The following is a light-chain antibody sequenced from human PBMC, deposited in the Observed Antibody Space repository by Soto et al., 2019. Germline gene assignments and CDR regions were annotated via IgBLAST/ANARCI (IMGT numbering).Light chain of an antibody. Sequence: QSALTQPASVSGSPGQSITISCTGTSSDVGGYNYFSWYQQHPGKAPKLMIYDVSNRPSGVSSRFSGSKSANTASLTISGLQAEDEADYYCSSYTSSSTLVFGGGTKLTVL. V-gene: IGLV2-14*01. CDR2: DVS. J-gene: IGLJ3*02. CDR1: SSDVGGYNY. CDR3: SSYTSSSTLV.